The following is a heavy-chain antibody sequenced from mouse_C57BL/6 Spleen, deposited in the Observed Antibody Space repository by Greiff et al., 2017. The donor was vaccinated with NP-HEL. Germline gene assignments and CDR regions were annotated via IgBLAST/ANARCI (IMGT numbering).Heavy chain of an antibody. Sequence: VHVKQSGPELVKPGASVKISCKASGYSFTDYNMNWVKQSNGKSLEWIGVINPNYGTTSYNQKFKGKATLTVDQSSSTAYMQLNSLTSEDSAVYYCARSNYYSNHHYYAMDYWGQGTSVTVSS. J-gene: IGHJ4*01. CDR2: INPNYGTT. D-gene: IGHD2-5*01. V-gene: IGHV1-39*01. CDR3: ARSNYYSNHHYYAMDY. CDR1: GYSFTDYN.